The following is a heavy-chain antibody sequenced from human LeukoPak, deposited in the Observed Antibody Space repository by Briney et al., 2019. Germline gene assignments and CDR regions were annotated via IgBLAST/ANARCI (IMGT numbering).Heavy chain of an antibody. V-gene: IGHV3-23*01. CDR2: IGSDGKT. J-gene: IGHJ6*02. CDR3: ARDLYYYVAMDV. CDR1: GFPFSSYA. Sequence: GGSLRLSCEASGFPFSSYAMTWVRQAPGKGLEWVSSIGSDGKTHYSESVKGRFVISRGNFGGMVFLQLNSLRVEDTALYYCARDLYYYVAMDVWGQGTTVTVSS. D-gene: IGHD3-10*02.